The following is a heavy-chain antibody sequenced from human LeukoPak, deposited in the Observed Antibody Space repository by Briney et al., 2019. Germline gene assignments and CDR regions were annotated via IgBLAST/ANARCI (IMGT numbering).Heavy chain of an antibody. CDR1: GFTFSSYW. CDR2: INSDGSST. CDR3: ARDGYDFWSGYYPHYYYYYYMGV. V-gene: IGHV3-74*01. D-gene: IGHD3-3*01. J-gene: IGHJ6*03. Sequence: GGSLRLSCAASGFTFSSYWMHWVRQAPGKGLVWVSRINSDGSSTSYADSVKGRFTISRDNAKNTLYLQMNSLRAEDTAVYYCARDGYDFWSGYYPHYYYYYYMGVWGKGTTVTVSS.